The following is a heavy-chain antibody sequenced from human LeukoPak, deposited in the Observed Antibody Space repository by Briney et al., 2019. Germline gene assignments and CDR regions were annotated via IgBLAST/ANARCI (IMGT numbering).Heavy chain of an antibody. Sequence: GGSLRLSCAASGFSVSSNYTSWVRQAPGKGLEWVSVIYSDGSTYYVDSVKGRFTISRDYSKNTLFLQVNSLRAEDTAVYYCARVYYYGSGSFSFDYWGQGTLVTVSS. J-gene: IGHJ4*02. CDR2: IYSDGST. CDR1: GFSVSSNY. V-gene: IGHV3-66*01. CDR3: ARVYYYGSGSFSFDY. D-gene: IGHD3-10*01.